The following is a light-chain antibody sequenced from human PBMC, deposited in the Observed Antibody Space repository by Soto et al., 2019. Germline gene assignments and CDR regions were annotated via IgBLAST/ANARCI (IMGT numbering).Light chain of an antibody. J-gene: IGLJ1*01. CDR3: SSYTSSSTLYV. V-gene: IGLV2-14*01. CDR2: DVS. Sequence: QSALTQPASVSGSPGQSITISCTGTSSDVGGYNYVSWYQQHPGKAPKLMIYDVSNRTSGVSNRFSGSKSGNTASLTISGLQAEYEADYYCSSYTSSSTLYVFGTGTKLTVL. CDR1: SSDVGGYNY.